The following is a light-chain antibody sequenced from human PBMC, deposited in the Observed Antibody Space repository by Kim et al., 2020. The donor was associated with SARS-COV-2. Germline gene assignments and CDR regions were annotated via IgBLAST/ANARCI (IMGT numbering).Light chain of an antibody. CDR1: QSISNY. CDR3: QQTFSVPPT. CDR2: SAS. V-gene: IGKV1-39*01. J-gene: IGKJ2*01. Sequence: AFVGDSCTITCRASQSISNYVNWYQHKRGEAPRLLIYSASTLQSGVPSKFGGSGSGTDFTLTISSLQREDFATYFCQQTFSVPPTFGQGTKLEI.